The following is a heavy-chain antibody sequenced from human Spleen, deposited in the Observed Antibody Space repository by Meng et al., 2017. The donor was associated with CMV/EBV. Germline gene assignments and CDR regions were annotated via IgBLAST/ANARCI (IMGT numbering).Heavy chain of an antibody. CDR3: AREGGYDFWSGFQRSTRWFDP. D-gene: IGHD3-3*01. Sequence: GESLKISCAASGFTFSSYDMHWVRQATGKGLEWVSAIGTAGDTYYPGSVKGRFTISRENAKNSLYLQMNSLRAGDTAVYYCAREGGYDFWSGFQRSTRWFDPWGQGTLVTVSS. V-gene: IGHV3-13*01. CDR1: GFTFSSYD. J-gene: IGHJ5*02. CDR2: IGTAGDT.